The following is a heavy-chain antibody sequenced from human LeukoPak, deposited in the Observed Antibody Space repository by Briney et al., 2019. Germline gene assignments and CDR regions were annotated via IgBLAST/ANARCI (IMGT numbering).Heavy chain of an antibody. CDR2: INPNSGGT. J-gene: IGHJ6*02. D-gene: IGHD3-22*01. V-gene: IGHV1-2*02. CDR1: GYTFTGYY. Sequence: ASVKVSCKASGYTFTGYYMHWVRQAPGQGLEWMGWINPNSGGTNYAQKFQGRVTMTRDTSISTAYMELSRLRSDDTAVYYCARHYCDSSGYYYPGMDVWGQGTTVTVSS. CDR3: ARHYCDSSGYYYPGMDV.